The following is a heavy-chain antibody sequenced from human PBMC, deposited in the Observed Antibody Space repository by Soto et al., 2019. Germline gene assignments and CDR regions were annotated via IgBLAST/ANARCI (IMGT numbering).Heavy chain of an antibody. CDR1: VVSISSYY. V-gene: IGHV4-59*01. J-gene: IGHJ4*02. Sequence: QVQLQESGPGLVKPSETLSLTGTVSVVSISSYYWSWIRQPPGKGLEWIGYIYYSGSTNYNPSLKSRVTISVDTSKNQFSLKLSSVTAADTAVYYCARGLRYFDYWGQGTLVTVSS. CDR2: IYYSGST. CDR3: ARGLRYFDY. D-gene: IGHD3-9*01.